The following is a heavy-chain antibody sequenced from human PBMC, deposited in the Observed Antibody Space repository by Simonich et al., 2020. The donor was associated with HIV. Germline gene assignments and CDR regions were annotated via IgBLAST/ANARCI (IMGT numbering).Heavy chain of an antibody. Sequence: QVQLQQWGAGLLKPSETLSLTCAVYGGSFSGYFWSWIRQPPGKGLEWIGDISHFGDTNRTPSLKSRVSISVDTSKNQFSLRLTSVTAADSAAYYCAREGDCTNGVCYRFDYWGQGTLVTVSS. CDR1: GGSFSGYF. J-gene: IGHJ4*02. D-gene: IGHD2-8*01. CDR2: ISHFGDT. V-gene: IGHV4-34*01. CDR3: AREGDCTNGVCYRFDY.